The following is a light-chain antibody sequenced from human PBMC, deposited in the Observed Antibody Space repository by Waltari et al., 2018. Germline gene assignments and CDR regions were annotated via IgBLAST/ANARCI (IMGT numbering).Light chain of an antibody. CDR2: DAA. J-gene: IGKJ2*01. Sequence: EIVLTQSPATLSLSPGERATLSCRASQTVRSFLAWYQQKPGQAPRHLIFDAASRAPGIPAKFRGSASGTDFTLTVSNLEPEDFAVYYCLQRSNCPYTFGQGTRVEIK. CDR1: QTVRSF. V-gene: IGKV3-11*01. CDR3: LQRSNCPYT.